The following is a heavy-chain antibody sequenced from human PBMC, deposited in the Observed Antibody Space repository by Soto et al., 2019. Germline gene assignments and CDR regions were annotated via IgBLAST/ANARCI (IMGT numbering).Heavy chain of an antibody. CDR1: GYTFTGYY. Sequence: ASVKVSCKASGYTFTGYYMHWMRQAPGQGLEWMGWINPNSGGTNYAQKFQGRVTMTRDTSLSTAYLELSRLTSDDTAVYYCARGLGVDGPVANDPLNIWGQGTMVTV. CDR2: INPNSGGT. J-gene: IGHJ3*02. CDR3: ARGLGVDGPVANDPLNI. D-gene: IGHD6-19*01. V-gene: IGHV1-2*02.